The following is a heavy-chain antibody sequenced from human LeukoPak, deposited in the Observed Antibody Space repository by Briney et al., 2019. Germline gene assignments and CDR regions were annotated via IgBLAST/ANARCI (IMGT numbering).Heavy chain of an antibody. CDR2: IYYSGTT. V-gene: IGHV4-39*01. CDR3: SRTEWGIDY. Sequence: PSETLSLTCTVSCGSIISTAYYWGWIRQPPERGLEWIATIYYSGTTYYNPSLESRVTISVDTSKNQFSLKLSAVTAADTSVYYCSRTEWGIDYWGQGTLVTVSS. J-gene: IGHJ4*02. D-gene: IGHD3-3*01. CDR1: CGSIISTAYY.